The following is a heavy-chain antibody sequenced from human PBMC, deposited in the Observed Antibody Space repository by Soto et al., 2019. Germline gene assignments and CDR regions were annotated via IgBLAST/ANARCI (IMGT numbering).Heavy chain of an antibody. CDR3: AREDGIVGATSAFDY. Sequence: VSLRLSCAASGFTFSTYNMNWVRQAPGKGLEWVSSINGRSNYIYYTDSVKGRFTISRDNAKNSLYLQMNSLRAEDTAVYYCAREDGIVGATSAFDYWGQGTLVTVSS. CDR1: GFTFSTYN. D-gene: IGHD1-26*01. V-gene: IGHV3-21*01. J-gene: IGHJ4*02. CDR2: INGRSNYI.